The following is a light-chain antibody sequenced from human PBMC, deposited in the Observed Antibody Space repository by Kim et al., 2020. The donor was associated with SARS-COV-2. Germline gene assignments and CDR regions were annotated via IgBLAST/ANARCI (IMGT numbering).Light chain of an antibody. J-gene: IGLJ2*01. CDR1: RGSSARNS. CDR2: EDN. CDR3: QSYDSSNVV. V-gene: IGLV6-57*03. Sequence: GKTVTISSTRSRGSSARNSVQWYQQRPGSAPPTVIYEDNQRPSGVPDRFSGSIDSSSNSASLTISGLKTEDEADYYCQSYDSSNVVFGGGTQLTVL.